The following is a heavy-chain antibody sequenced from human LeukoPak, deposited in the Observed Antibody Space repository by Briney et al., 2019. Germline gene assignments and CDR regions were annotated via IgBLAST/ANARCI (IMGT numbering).Heavy chain of an antibody. Sequence: TGGSLRLSCAASGFTFSSYAMHWVRQAPGKGLEWVAVISYDGSSKYYADSVKDRFTISRDNSKNTLYLQMNSLRAEDTAVYYCARARSSYGYGDAFDIWGQGTMVTVSS. CDR1: GFTFSSYA. J-gene: IGHJ3*02. CDR2: ISYDGSSK. V-gene: IGHV3-30*04. CDR3: ARARSSYGYGDAFDI. D-gene: IGHD5-18*01.